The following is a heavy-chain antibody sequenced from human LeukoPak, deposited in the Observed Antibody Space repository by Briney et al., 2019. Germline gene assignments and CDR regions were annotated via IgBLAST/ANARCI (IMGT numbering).Heavy chain of an antibody. Sequence: SETLSLTCTVSGGSISSSGYYWGWIRQPPGKGLEWIGTMYYSGSTYYNPSLKSRVTISVDTSKNQFSLKLSSVTAADTAAYYCARGERFDPWGQGTLVTVSS. CDR2: MYYSGST. V-gene: IGHV4-39*07. J-gene: IGHJ5*02. CDR1: GGSISSSGYY. CDR3: ARGERFDP. D-gene: IGHD1-26*01.